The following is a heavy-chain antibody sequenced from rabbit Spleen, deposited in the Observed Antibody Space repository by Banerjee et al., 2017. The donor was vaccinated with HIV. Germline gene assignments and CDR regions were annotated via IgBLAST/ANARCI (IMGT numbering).Heavy chain of an antibody. CDR2: IYGGSSSGT. D-gene: IGHD8-1*01. Sequence: QSLEESGGDLVKPGASLTLTCTASGFSFNSGYYMCWVRQAPGKGLEWIACIYGGSSSGTYYASWAKGRFTISKTSSTTVTLQMTSLTAADTATYFCARDGYGGGGYDSDLWGPGTLVTVS. CDR3: ARDGYGGGGYDSDL. V-gene: IGHV1S40*01. J-gene: IGHJ4*01. CDR1: GFSFNSGYY.